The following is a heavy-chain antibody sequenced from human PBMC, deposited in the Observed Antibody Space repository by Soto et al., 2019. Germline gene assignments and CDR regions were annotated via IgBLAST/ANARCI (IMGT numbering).Heavy chain of an antibody. CDR3: ARDQRLIAARPSAAGY. Sequence: SSVKVFCKASGYTFTSYGVGWVLLAPEQGLEWMGWISAYNGNTNYAQKLQGRVTMTTDTSTSTAYMELRSLRSDDTAVYYCARDQRLIAARPSAAGYWGQGTLVTVSS. J-gene: IGHJ4*02. CDR1: GYTFTSYG. V-gene: IGHV1-18*01. CDR2: ISAYNGNT. D-gene: IGHD6-6*01.